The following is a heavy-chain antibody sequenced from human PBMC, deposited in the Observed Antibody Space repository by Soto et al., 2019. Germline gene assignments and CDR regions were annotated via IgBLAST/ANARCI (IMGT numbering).Heavy chain of an antibody. D-gene: IGHD2-15*01. CDR3: AHAMLYCTGGSCSTWFDS. J-gene: IGHJ5*01. Sequence: QITLKESGPPLVKPTQTLTLTCTFSGFSLSTHGVGVGWIRQPAGKALEWLALIYWDDDKRYSASLNSRLTITKDTSKNQVVLTMTNVDPVDTATYSCAHAMLYCTGGSCSTWFDSWGPGTLVTVSS. V-gene: IGHV2-5*02. CDR2: IYWDDDK. CDR1: GFSLSTHGVG.